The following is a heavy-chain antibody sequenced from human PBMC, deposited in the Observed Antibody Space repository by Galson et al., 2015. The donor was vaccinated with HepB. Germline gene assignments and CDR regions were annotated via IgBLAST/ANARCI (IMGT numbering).Heavy chain of an antibody. CDR3: ARVSGGGTTRYYSSWYLGY. J-gene: IGHJ4*02. Sequence: SLRLSCAVSGFTLGSYAMSWVRQAPGKGLEWVSAISGSGDSTYYPNSVKGRFTISRDISKNTLYLQMNSLRAEDTALYYCARVSGGGTTRYYSSWYLGYWGQGTLVTVSS. V-gene: IGHV3-23*01. D-gene: IGHD6-13*01. CDR2: ISGSGDST. CDR1: GFTLGSYA.